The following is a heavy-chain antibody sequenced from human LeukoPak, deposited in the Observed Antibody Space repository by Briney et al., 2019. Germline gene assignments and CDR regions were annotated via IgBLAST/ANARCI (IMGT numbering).Heavy chain of an antibody. J-gene: IGHJ5*02. D-gene: IGHD3-16*01. Sequence: ASVKVSCKASGYTFTGYYMYWVRQAPGQGLEWMGRINPNSGGTNYAQKVQGRVTMTRDTSISTAYMDLSRLRSDDTAVYYCARDGGDNWFDPWGQGTLVTVSS. CDR3: ARDGGDNWFDP. CDR2: INPNSGGT. V-gene: IGHV1-2*06. CDR1: GYTFTGYY.